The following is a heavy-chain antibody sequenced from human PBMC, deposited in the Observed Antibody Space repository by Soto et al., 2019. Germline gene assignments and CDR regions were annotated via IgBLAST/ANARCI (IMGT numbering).Heavy chain of an antibody. V-gene: IGHV3-30-3*01. Sequence: PGGSLRLSCAASGFTFSSYAMHWVRQAPGKGLEWVAVISYDGSNKYYADSVKGRFTISRDNSKNTLYLQMNSLRAEDTAVYYCASIVVVPAANWFDPWGQGTLVTVSS. CDR1: GFTFSSYA. D-gene: IGHD2-2*01. J-gene: IGHJ5*02. CDR3: ASIVVVPAANWFDP. CDR2: ISYDGSNK.